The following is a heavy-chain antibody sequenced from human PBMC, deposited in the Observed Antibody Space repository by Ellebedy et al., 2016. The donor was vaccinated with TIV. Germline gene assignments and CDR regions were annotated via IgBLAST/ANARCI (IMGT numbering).Heavy chain of an antibody. Sequence: AASVKVSCKASGYTFTSYYMHWVRQASRLGLEWLGIINPSGGSTSYAQKFQGSITVTRDTSTSTLYMELSSLRSEDTAVYYCARSTVRGKYYFDYWGQGTLVTVSS. CDR3: ARSTVRGKYYFDY. CDR2: INPSGGST. J-gene: IGHJ4*02. V-gene: IGHV1-46*01. CDR1: GYTFTSYY. D-gene: IGHD3-10*01.